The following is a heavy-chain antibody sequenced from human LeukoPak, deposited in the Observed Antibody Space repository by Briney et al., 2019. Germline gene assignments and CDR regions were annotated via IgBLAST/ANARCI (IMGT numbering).Heavy chain of an antibody. CDR3: ARDNSDILTGPDAFDI. V-gene: IGHV3-21*01. Sequence: NPGGSLRLSCAASGFTFSSYSMNWVRQAPGKGREWVSSSSSSSSYIYYADSVKGRFTISRDNAKSSLYLQMNSLRAEDTAVYYCARDNSDILTGPDAFDIWGQGTMVTVSS. J-gene: IGHJ3*02. CDR1: GFTFSSYS. D-gene: IGHD3-9*01. CDR2: SSSSSSYI.